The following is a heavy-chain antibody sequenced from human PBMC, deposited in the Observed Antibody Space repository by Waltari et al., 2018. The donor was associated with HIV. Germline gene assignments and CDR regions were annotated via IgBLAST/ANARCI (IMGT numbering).Heavy chain of an antibody. Sequence: QVQLQDSGPGLVKPSETLSITCPVSGYSISRGFSWGWTLQPPGRGLEWIGSIYHRGSTYYNPSLKSRVTISVDTSKNQFSLKLSSVTAADTAVYYCARDAYYYDSSASGDYWGQGTLVTVSS. CDR1: GYSISRGFS. J-gene: IGHJ4*02. V-gene: IGHV4-38-2*02. CDR3: ARDAYYYDSSASGDY. CDR2: IYHRGST. D-gene: IGHD3-22*01.